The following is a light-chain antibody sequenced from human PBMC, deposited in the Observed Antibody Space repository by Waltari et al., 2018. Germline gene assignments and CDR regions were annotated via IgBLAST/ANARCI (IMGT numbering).Light chain of an antibody. J-gene: IGLJ1*01. CDR2: EVH. CDR3: CSYAGSSPSYV. V-gene: IGLV2-23*02. Sequence: QSALTQPASVSGSPGQSITISCTGTSNDVGNYILVSWNQQHPGKAPKLMISEVHKRPSGVSNRVSGSKSGNTASLTISGLQAEDEADYYCCSYAGSSPSYVFGTGTKVTVL. CDR1: SNDVGNYIL.